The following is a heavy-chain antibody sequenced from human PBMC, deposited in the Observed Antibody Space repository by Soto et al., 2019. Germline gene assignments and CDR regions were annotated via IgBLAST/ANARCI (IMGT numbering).Heavy chain of an antibody. Sequence: GASVKVSCKASGYTFTSYAVKWVRQAPGQRLEWIGWISAYNGNTNYAQKLQGRVTMTTDTSTSTAYMELRSLIFDDTAVYYCARSGGYDADYWGQGTLVTVS. D-gene: IGHD5-12*01. CDR2: ISAYNGNT. CDR1: GYTFTSYA. J-gene: IGHJ4*02. V-gene: IGHV1-18*01. CDR3: ARSGGYDADY.